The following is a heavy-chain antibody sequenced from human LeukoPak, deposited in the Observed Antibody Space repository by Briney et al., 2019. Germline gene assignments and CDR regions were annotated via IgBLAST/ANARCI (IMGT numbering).Heavy chain of an antibody. Sequence: ASVKVSCKASGYTFTSYGISWVRQAPGQGLEWMGGISTYNGNTNYAQKFQGRVTMTTDTSTSTAYMQLRSLRSDDKAVYYCALPAGTHSFDYWGQGTLVTVSS. J-gene: IGHJ4*02. CDR2: ISTYNGNT. V-gene: IGHV1-18*04. CDR3: ALPAGTHSFDY. D-gene: IGHD2-15*01. CDR1: GYTFTSYG.